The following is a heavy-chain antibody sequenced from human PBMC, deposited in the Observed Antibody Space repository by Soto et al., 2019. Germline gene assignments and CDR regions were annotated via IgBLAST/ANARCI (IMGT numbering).Heavy chain of an antibody. V-gene: IGHV3-21*01. CDR1: GFTFSTYY. D-gene: IGHD2-15*01. Sequence: GGSLRLSCAASGFTFSTYYMDWVRQAPGKGLEWVSSISSSSSYIYYADSVKGRFTISRDNAKNSLYLQMDSLRAEDTAVYYCARVHFPSAANSDVRDLHISGTGTMVTV. J-gene: IGHJ3*02. CDR2: ISSSSSYI. CDR3: ARVHFPSAANSDVRDLHI.